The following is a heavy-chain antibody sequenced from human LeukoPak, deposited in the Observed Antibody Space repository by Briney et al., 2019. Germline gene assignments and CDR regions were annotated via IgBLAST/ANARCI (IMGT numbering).Heavy chain of an antibody. CDR1: GFTFDDYA. CDR3: AKAAQYYYDSSGYYSALFDY. D-gene: IGHD3-22*01. Sequence: GGSLRLSCAASGFTFDDYAMHWVRQAPGKGLEWVSGIRWNSGSIGYADSVKGRFTISRDNAKNSLYLQMNSLRAEDTALYYCAKAAQYYYDSSGYYSALFDYWGQGTLVTVSS. CDR2: IRWNSGSI. J-gene: IGHJ4*02. V-gene: IGHV3-9*01.